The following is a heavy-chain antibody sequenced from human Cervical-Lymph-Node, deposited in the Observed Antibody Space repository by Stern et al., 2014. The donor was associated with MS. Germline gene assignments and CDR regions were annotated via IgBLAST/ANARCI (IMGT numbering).Heavy chain of an antibody. J-gene: IGHJ4*02. Sequence: VQLEESGAEVKKPGASVKVSCKASGYTFTSYDISWVRQAPGQGLEWMGWISAYNGKTKYAQKLQGRVTMTTDTSTSTAYMELRSLRSDDTAVYYCARMSERESTSDYWGQGTLVTVSS. CDR3: ARMSERESTSDY. V-gene: IGHV1-18*01. CDR2: ISAYNGKT. D-gene: IGHD2-2*01. CDR1: GYTFTSYD.